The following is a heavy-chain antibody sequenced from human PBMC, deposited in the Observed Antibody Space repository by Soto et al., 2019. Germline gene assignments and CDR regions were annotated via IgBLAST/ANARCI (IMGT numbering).Heavy chain of an antibody. Sequence: SETLSLTCTVSGGSISGDYWSWIRQPPGKGLEWIGYIFHSGTTNYHPSLRSRVTISVDMSKNQFSLKMSSVTAADTAVYYCVRQADYYYMDVWGKGTTVTVSS. V-gene: IGHV4-59*08. J-gene: IGHJ6*03. CDR3: VRQADYYYMDV. CDR2: IFHSGTT. CDR1: GGSISGDY. D-gene: IGHD6-13*01.